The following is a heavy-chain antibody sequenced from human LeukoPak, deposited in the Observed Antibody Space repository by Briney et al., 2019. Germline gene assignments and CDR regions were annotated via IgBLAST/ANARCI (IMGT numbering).Heavy chain of an antibody. Sequence: ASVKVSCKASGYPFTSYDINWVPQASEQGLEWMGWMSSNNGNTGYAQKFQGRVTMTRDTSISTAYMELSSLRSEDTAVYYCARGPPNWGMVGYWGQGTLVTVSP. CDR2: MSSNNGNT. CDR3: ARGPPNWGMVGY. J-gene: IGHJ4*02. D-gene: IGHD7-27*01. CDR1: GYPFTSYD. V-gene: IGHV1-8*01.